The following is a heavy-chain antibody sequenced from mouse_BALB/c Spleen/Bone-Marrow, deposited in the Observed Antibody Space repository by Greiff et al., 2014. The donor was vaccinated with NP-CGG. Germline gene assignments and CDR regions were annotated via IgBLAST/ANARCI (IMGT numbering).Heavy chain of an antibody. D-gene: IGHD2-14*01. V-gene: IGHV1S130*01. Sequence: QVQLQQSGSVLVRPGASVKVSCKASGYTFTSSWIHWAKQRPGRGLEWIGEIHPNSGNTNYNEKFKGKATLTVDTSSSTAYVDLSSLTSEDSAVYYCARHYRHSCYFDYWGQGTTLTVSS. CDR2: IHPNSGNT. J-gene: IGHJ2*01. CDR1: GYTFTSSW. CDR3: ARHYRHSCYFDY.